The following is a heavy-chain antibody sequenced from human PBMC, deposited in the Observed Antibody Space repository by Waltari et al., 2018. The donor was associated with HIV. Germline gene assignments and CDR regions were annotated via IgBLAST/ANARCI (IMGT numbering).Heavy chain of an antibody. CDR3: AKDWFRNSWTNSLFDP. Sequence: EVKLVESGGGLVQPGRSLRLSCSATGLTLDDYAVHWVRERPGKGLEWVSGISLNSGSIGYADSVKGRFTISRDNAKNSLYLQMNSLRAEDTALYYCAKDWFRNSWTNSLFDPWGQGTLVTVSS. J-gene: IGHJ5*02. V-gene: IGHV3-9*01. CDR2: ISLNSGSI. D-gene: IGHD2-8*01. CDR1: GLTLDDYA.